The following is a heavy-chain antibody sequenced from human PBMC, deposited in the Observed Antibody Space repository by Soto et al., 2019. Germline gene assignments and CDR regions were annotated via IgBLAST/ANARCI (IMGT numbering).Heavy chain of an antibody. D-gene: IGHD2-2*01. V-gene: IGHV1-69*13. CDR2: IIPIFGTA. CDR1: GGTFSSYA. J-gene: IGHJ6*02. Sequence: ASVKVSCKASGGTFSSYAISWVRQAPGQGLEWMGGIIPIFGTANYAQKFQGRVTITADESTSTAYMELSSLRSEDTAVYYCARSSIVVVPAATPLGYYYYGMDVWGQGTTVTVSS. CDR3: ARSSIVVVPAATPLGYYYYGMDV.